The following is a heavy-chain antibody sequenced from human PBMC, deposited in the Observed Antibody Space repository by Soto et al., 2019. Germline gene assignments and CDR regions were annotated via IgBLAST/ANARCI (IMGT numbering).Heavy chain of an antibody. V-gene: IGHV4-34*01. J-gene: IGHJ5*02. Sequence: SETLSLTCAVYGGSFSGYYWSWIRQPPGKGLEWIGEINHSGSTNYNPSLKSRVTISVDTSKNQFSLKLSSVTAADTAVYYCARVPYDFWSGYPRGWFGPWGQGTLVTVSS. CDR3: ARVPYDFWSGYPRGWFGP. CDR2: INHSGST. D-gene: IGHD3-3*01. CDR1: GGSFSGYY.